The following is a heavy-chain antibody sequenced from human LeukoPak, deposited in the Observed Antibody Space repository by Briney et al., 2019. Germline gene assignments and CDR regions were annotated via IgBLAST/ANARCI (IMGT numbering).Heavy chain of an antibody. D-gene: IGHD2-2*01. CDR1: GFTFSSHL. Sequence: PGGALTLSCAASGFTFSSHLMSWVRQAPGKGLEGVANIKQDGRENYYLDSLQGRFTLSRDNAKNSLYLQVDSLRAEDTAVYYCARAWVMVVVPAAKHFNGFDPWGQGTLVTVSS. CDR2: IKQDGREN. V-gene: IGHV3-7*04. CDR3: ARAWVMVVVPAAKHFNGFDP. J-gene: IGHJ5*02.